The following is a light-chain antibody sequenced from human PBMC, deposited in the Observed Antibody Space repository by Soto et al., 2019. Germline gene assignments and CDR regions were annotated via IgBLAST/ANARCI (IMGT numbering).Light chain of an antibody. CDR3: QQYKSYSWT. CDR1: ESVSKW. Sequence: DIQMTQSPSFLSASVGDKVTITCRATESVSKWLAWYQEKPGNPPRPLIYDASTLESGVPSRFSGSGSGTEFTLTISSLQADDFAIYDCQQYKSYSWTFGQGNKVEMK. J-gene: IGKJ1*01. CDR2: DAS. V-gene: IGKV1-5*01.